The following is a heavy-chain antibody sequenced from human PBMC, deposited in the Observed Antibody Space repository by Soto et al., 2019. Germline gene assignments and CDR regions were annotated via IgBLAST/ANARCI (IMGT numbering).Heavy chain of an antibody. V-gene: IGHV3-30-3*01. Sequence: QVQLVESGGGVVQPGRSLRLSCAASGFTFSSYAMHWVRQAPGKGLEWVAVISYDGSNKYYEDSVKGRFTISRDNSKNTLYVQRNSLRVEDTAVNYCERDRDGGMDVWGQGTTVTVSS. CDR1: GFTFSSYA. CDR3: ERDRDGGMDV. J-gene: IGHJ6*02. CDR2: ISYDGSNK.